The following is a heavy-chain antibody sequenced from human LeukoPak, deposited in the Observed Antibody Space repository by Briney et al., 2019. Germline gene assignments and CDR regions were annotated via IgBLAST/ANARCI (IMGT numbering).Heavy chain of an antibody. CDR1: GVSISSYY. J-gene: IGHJ4*02. Sequence: SETLSPTCTVSGVSISSYYWSWIRQPAGKGLEWIGRIHTSGSTNYNPALKSRVTMSEDTSRNQFSLKLSSVTAADTAVYYCARGGYYYDSSGYYSFDYWGQGTLVTVSS. CDR3: ARGGYYYDSSGYYSFDY. D-gene: IGHD3-22*01. V-gene: IGHV4-4*07. CDR2: IHTSGST.